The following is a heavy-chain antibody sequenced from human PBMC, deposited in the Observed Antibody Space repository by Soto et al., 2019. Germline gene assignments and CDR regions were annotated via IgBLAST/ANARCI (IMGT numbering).Heavy chain of an antibody. CDR2: IYPGDSDT. CDR1: GYSFTSYW. Sequence: LGESLKISCKGSGYSFTSYWIGWVRQMPGKGLEWMGIIYPGDSDTRYSPSFQGQVTISADKSISTAYLQWSSLKASDTAMYYCATSYYYDSSGYKAGAFDIWGQGTMVTVSS. CDR3: ATSYYYDSSGYKAGAFDI. V-gene: IGHV5-51*01. J-gene: IGHJ3*02. D-gene: IGHD3-22*01.